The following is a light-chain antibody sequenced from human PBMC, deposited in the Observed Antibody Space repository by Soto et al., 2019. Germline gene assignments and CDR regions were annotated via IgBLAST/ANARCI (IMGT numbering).Light chain of an antibody. J-gene: IGKJ5*01. CDR1: QSVSSY. V-gene: IGKV3-11*01. CDR2: DAS. CDR3: QQRSNWPPAIT. Sequence: EIVVPHSPATPSLSPWERATLSFRASQSVSSYLAWYQQKPGQAPRLLIXDASNRATGIPARFSGSGSGTDFTLTISSLEPEDFAVYYCQQRSNWPPAITFGQGTRL.